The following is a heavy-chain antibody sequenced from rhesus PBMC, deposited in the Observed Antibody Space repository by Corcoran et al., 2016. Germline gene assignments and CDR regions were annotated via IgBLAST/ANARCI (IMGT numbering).Heavy chain of an antibody. D-gene: IGHD1-44*01. J-gene: IGHJ4*01. CDR1: GASLSRNW. V-gene: IGHV4-80*01. Sequence: QVQLQESGPGLVEPSETLSLTCTVSGASLSRNWWSWIRQPPGKGLEWIGEINANSGNTTYNPTIKSRRTISKDASKNQVSRRLSFVTAADTAIYYCARHGEPMFDYWGQGVLVTVSS. CDR2: INANSGNT. CDR3: ARHGEPMFDY.